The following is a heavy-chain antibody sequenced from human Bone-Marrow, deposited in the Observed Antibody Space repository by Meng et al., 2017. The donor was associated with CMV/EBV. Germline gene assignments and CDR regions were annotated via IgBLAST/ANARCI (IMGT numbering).Heavy chain of an antibody. V-gene: IGHV4-4*07. CDR1: RGSICIYY. CDR2: IYTRGST. CDR3: ARGDLAPLDETYYFDY. J-gene: IGHJ4*02. D-gene: IGHD2-21*02. Sequence: HVQPQHAGHRLVTPSDILSLPCTVSRGSICIYYCSWNRQPAGKGLEWIGRIYTRGSTNYNPSLKSRVTMSVDTSKNQFSLKLSSVTAADTAVYYCARGDLAPLDETYYFDYWGQGTLVTVSS.